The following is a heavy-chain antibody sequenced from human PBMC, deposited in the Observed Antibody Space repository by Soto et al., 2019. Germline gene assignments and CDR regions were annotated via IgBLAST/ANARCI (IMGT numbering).Heavy chain of an antibody. D-gene: IGHD2-15*01. CDR1: GYSFTSYW. J-gene: IGHJ3*02. CDR2: IYPGDSDT. Sequence: PGESLQISWKGSGYSFTSYWLGLGRHMPGKGLEWMGIIYPGDSDTRYSPSFQGQVTISADKSISTAYLQWSSLKASDTAMYYCASGVSRGPRVPDAFDIWGQGTMVTVSS. V-gene: IGHV5-51*01. CDR3: ASGVSRGPRVPDAFDI.